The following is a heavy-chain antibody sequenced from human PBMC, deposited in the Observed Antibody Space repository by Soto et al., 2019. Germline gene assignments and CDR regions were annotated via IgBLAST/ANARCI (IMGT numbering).Heavy chain of an antibody. Sequence: VQLTESGPGLVRPSGTLSLTCDVSGGSITTSDLWPCVRQFPWGGLEWIGEIAHEGHTNYYPSLSGRVTMSVDLSNSQFSLNVAYVNAADPAVYFCAGGRDYDYWGQGTLVTVSS. D-gene: IGHD1-26*01. CDR2: IAHEGHT. V-gene: IGHV4-4*02. CDR1: GGSITTSDL. CDR3: AGGRDYDY. J-gene: IGHJ4*02.